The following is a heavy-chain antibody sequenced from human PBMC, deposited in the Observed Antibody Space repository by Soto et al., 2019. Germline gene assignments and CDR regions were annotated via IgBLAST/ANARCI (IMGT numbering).Heavy chain of an antibody. D-gene: IGHD4-4*01. Sequence: GGSLRLSCAASGFNFRSHAINWVRQAPSKGLEWVAVISYDATDKYYADYVKGRLTISRDDSKNTVFLQMNSLRVADTAVYYCVRTPSHYLHFGLDRCGQGHTVTVCS. CDR3: VRTPSHYLHFGLDR. J-gene: IGHJ6*02. CDR1: GFNFRSHA. CDR2: ISYDATDK. V-gene: IGHV3-30*04.